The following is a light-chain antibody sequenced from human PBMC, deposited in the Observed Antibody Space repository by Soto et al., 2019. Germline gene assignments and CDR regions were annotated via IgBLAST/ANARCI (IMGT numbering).Light chain of an antibody. V-gene: IGLV2-14*01. Sequence: QSVLTQPASVSGSPGQSITISCTGTSSDVGGYNYVSWYQQHPGKAPKLIIYEVSNRPSGVSNRFSGSKSDNTASLTISGHQAEDEADYYCSSYTSSNTDVFGTGTKLTVL. CDR2: EVS. CDR3: SSYTSSNTDV. J-gene: IGLJ1*01. CDR1: SSDVGGYNY.